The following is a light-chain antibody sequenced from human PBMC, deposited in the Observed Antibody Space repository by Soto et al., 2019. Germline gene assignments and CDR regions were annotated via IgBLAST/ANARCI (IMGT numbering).Light chain of an antibody. V-gene: IGKV1-33*01. CDR1: QDISNY. Sequence: DIQMTQSPSSLSASVGDRVTITCQASQDISNYLNWYQQKPGKAPKLLIYDASNLETGVPSRFSGSGSGTDFTFTISSLQAEHIATYYCQQYDNLPFLYTFGQGTKLEIK. J-gene: IGKJ2*01. CDR3: QQYDNLPFLYT. CDR2: DAS.